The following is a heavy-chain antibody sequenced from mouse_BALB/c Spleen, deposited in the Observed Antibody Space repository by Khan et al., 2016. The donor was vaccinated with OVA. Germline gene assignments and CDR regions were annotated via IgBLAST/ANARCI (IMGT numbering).Heavy chain of an antibody. CDR1: GYIFTNYG. D-gene: IGHD1-1*01. CDR2: INTYTGEQ. V-gene: IGHV9-3-1*01. Sequence: QIQLVQSGPELKKPGETVKIFCKASGYIFTNYGMNWVKQAPGQGLKWMGWINTYTGEQTYAEDFRGRFAFSLETSASTAYLQINNLKNEYTATYFCARVAFEYGRGNNAWFAYWGQGTLVTVSA. CDR3: ARVAFEYGRGNNAWFAY. J-gene: IGHJ3*01.